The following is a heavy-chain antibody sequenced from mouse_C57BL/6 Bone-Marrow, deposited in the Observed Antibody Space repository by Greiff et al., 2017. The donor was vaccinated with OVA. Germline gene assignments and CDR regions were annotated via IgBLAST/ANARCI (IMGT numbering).Heavy chain of an antibody. J-gene: IGHJ3*01. Sequence: QVQLQQPGAELVKPGASVKLSCKASGYTFTSYWMQWVKQRPGQGLEWIGEIDPSDSYTNYNQKFKGKATLTVDTSSSTAYMQLSSLTSEDSAVYYCARGGLSGTPCAYWGQGTLVTVSA. CDR3: ARGGLSGTPCAY. CDR2: IDPSDSYT. V-gene: IGHV1-50*01. CDR1: GYTFTSYW. D-gene: IGHD4-1*01.